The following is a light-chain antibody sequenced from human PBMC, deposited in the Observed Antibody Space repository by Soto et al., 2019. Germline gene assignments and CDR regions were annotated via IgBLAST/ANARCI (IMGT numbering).Light chain of an antibody. CDR1: QDISNY. J-gene: IGKJ2*01. CDR2: DAS. V-gene: IGKV1-33*01. Sequence: DLQMTQSPSSLSASVGDRVTITCQASQDISNYLNWYQQKPGKAPKLLIYDASNLERGVPSRFSGSGSGTDFTFAISSLQPEDIETYYCQQLHTFGQGTKLEIK. CDR3: QQLHT.